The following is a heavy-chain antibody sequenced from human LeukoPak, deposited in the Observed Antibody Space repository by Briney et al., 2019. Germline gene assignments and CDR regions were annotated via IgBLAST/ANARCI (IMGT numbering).Heavy chain of an antibody. V-gene: IGHV3-30*02. CDR1: GFTVSSNY. D-gene: IGHD2/OR15-2a*01. Sequence: GGSLRLSCAASGFTVSSNYMSWVRQAPGKGLEWVAFIRYDGSNKYYADSVKGRFTISRDNSKNTLYLQMNSLRAEDTAVYYCAKGRYYEMDAFDIWGQGTMVTVSS. CDR2: IRYDGSNK. CDR3: AKGRYYEMDAFDI. J-gene: IGHJ3*02.